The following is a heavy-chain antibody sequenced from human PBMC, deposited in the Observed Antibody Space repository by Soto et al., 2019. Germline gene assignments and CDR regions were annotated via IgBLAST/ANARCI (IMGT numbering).Heavy chain of an antibody. CDR3: ARTLAYCSVGSCGYFDY. Sequence: QVQLVQSGAEVKKPGSSVKVSCKASGGTFSSYAISWVRQAPGQGLEWMGGIIPIFGTANYAQKFQGRVTITADESTSTAYMELSSLRYEDTAAYYCARTLAYCSVGSCGYFDYWGQGTLDPVSS. CDR1: GGTFSSYA. J-gene: IGHJ4*02. CDR2: IIPIFGTA. D-gene: IGHD2-15*01. V-gene: IGHV1-69*12.